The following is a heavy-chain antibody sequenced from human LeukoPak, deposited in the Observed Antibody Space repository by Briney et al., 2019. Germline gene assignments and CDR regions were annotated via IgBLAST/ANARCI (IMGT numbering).Heavy chain of an antibody. CDR1: GFTFSNYW. CDR2: INSDGSSA. D-gene: IGHD1-1*01. V-gene: IGHV3-74*01. Sequence: PGGSLRLSCAASGFTFSNYWMHWVRQAPGKGLVYVSRINSDGSSANYADSVQGRFTISRDNAKNTLYPEMNSLRADDTAVYYCARPVTGTYAPLEYWGQGTLVTVSS. CDR3: ARPVTGTYAPLEY. J-gene: IGHJ4*02.